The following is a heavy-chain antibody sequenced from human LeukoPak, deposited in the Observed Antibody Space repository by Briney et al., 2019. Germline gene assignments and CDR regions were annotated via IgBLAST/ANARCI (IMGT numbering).Heavy chain of an antibody. V-gene: IGHV3-9*01. D-gene: IGHD3-10*02. CDR3: AELGITMIGGV. J-gene: IGHJ6*04. CDR1: GFTFDDYA. Sequence: GGSLRLSCAVSGFTFDDYAMHWVRQVPGKGLEWVPGINWNSDSIGYAVRGRFTISRDNAKNSLYLQMNSLRAEDTAVYYCAELGITMIGGVWGKGTTVTISS. CDR2: INWNSDSI.